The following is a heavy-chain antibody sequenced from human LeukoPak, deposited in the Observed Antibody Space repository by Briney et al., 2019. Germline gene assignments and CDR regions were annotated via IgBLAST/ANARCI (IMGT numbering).Heavy chain of an antibody. J-gene: IGHJ2*01. Sequence: SETLSLTCTVSGGSISSDSWSWIRQSAGKGLEWIGRIYSSGSTTYNPSLKSRVSMSVDTSKNQFSLKLTSVTAADTAVYYCASNIEGLYWYFDLWGRGTLVTVSS. V-gene: IGHV4-4*07. CDR2: IYSSGST. CDR3: ASNIEGLYWYFDL. CDR1: GGSISSDS.